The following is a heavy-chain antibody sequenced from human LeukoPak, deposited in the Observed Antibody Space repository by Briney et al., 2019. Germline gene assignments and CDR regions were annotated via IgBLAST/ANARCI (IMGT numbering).Heavy chain of an antibody. D-gene: IGHD3-9*01. J-gene: IGHJ4*02. V-gene: IGHV4-59*01. CDR2: IYYSGST. Sequence: SETLSLTCTVSGASISSYYWSWLRQPPGKGLEWIGYIYYSGSTKYNPSLKSRVTISVDTSKNQFSLKLSSVTAADTAVYYCASTILTGHFDYWGQGSLVTVSS. CDR3: ASTILTGHFDY. CDR1: GASISSYY.